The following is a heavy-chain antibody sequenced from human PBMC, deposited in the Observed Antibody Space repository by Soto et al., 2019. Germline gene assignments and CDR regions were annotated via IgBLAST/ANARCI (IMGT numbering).Heavy chain of an antibody. CDR3: ATPPSYSSSWYTYYYGMDV. D-gene: IGHD6-13*01. CDR1: GFTFSSYG. CDR2: IWYDGSNK. Sequence: ESVGGVVQPGRSLRLSCAASGFTFSSYGMHWVRQAPGKGLEWVAVIWYDGSNKYYADSVKGRFTISRDNSKNTLYLQMNSLRAEDTAVYYCATPPSYSSSWYTYYYGMDVWGQGTTVTVSS. V-gene: IGHV3-33*01. J-gene: IGHJ6*02.